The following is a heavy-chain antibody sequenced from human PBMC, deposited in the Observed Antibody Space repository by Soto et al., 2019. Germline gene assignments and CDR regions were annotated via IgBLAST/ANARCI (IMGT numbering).Heavy chain of an antibody. CDR3: ARGDCVGGSCYSWAGSFFYYMDT. D-gene: IGHD2-15*01. V-gene: IGHV3-74*02. CDR2: INSDGSVA. CDR1: GFTFRNYW. J-gene: IGHJ6*03. Sequence: EVQLVESGGGLVQPGGSLRLSCAASGFTFRNYWMYWVRQAPGQGLEWVSRINSDGSVASYADSVKGRLTISRYNVKNTLYMLMDSLRAEDTAVYYCARGDCVGGSCYSWAGSFFYYMDTWGKATTVTVFS.